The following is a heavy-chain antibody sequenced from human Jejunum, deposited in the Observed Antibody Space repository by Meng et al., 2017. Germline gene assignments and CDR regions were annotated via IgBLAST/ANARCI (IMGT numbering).Heavy chain of an antibody. V-gene: IGHV4-34*01. Sequence: QGQVQGWGAGLVKPSETLSLTCAVYGWSFSDYYWSWIRQPPGQGLEWIGEIHYSGSTKYNPSLKSRVTISVDTSRNQFSLKLSSVTAADTAVYYCAGGRHFAWGTDDYWGQGTLVTVSS. J-gene: IGHJ4*02. CDR2: IHYSGST. CDR3: AGGRHFAWGTDDY. CDR1: GWSFSDYY. D-gene: IGHD3-16*01.